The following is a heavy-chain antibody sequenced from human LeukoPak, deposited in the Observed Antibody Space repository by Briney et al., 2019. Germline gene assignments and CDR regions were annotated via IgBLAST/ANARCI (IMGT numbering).Heavy chain of an antibody. CDR1: GGSISSYY. Sequence: SETLSLTCTVSGGSISSYYWSWIRQPPGKGLEWIGYIFYTGSTNYNPSLKSRVTISVDTSKNQFSLKLSSVTAADTAVYYCASLSYRDAYNFDYWGQGTLVTVSS. D-gene: IGHD5-24*01. CDR3: ASLSYRDAYNFDY. CDR2: IFYTGST. V-gene: IGHV4-59*08. J-gene: IGHJ4*02.